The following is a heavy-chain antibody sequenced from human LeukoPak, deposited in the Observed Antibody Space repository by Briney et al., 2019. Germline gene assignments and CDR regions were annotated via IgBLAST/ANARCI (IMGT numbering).Heavy chain of an antibody. V-gene: IGHV4-59*11. Sequence: PSETLSLTCTVSGGSISSHYWSWIRQPPGKGLEWIGYIYYSGSTNYNPSLKSRVTISVDTSKNQFSLKLSSVTAADPAVYYCARVGINGYDSYYYYYYMDVWGKGTTVTVSS. D-gene: IGHD5-12*01. CDR3: ARVGINGYDSYYYYYYMDV. CDR2: IYYSGST. J-gene: IGHJ6*03. CDR1: GGSISSHY.